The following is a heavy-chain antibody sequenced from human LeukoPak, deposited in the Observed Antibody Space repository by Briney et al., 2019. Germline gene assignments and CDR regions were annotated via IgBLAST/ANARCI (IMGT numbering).Heavy chain of an antibody. CDR1: GFTFSSYA. CDR2: ISHSGGTT. CDR3: AKANVKYCSGGSCFDAFDI. J-gene: IGHJ3*02. D-gene: IGHD2-15*01. V-gene: IGHV3-23*01. Sequence: GGSLRLSCAASGFTFSSYAMSWVRQAPGKGPEWVSAISHSGGTTYYADSVKGRFTITRDNSKNTLYLQMNSLRAEDTAVYCCAKANVKYCSGGSCFDAFDIWGQGTMVTVSS.